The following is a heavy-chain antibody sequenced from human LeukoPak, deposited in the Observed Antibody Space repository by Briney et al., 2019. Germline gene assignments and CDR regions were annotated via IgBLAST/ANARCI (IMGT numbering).Heavy chain of an antibody. J-gene: IGHJ4*02. CDR3: ARDNCRRVTCVPHEH. CDR2: IYNTATT. D-gene: IGHD2-15*01. V-gene: IGHV4-59*01. Sequence: SETLSLTCTVSGDSLKNYYWTWIRQPPGKAPEWIGYIYNTATTVYNPSLASRVTISVDTSKKQFSLKLSSVTPADTAVYYCARDNCRRVTCVPHEHWGQGNLVTVSS. CDR1: GDSLKNYY.